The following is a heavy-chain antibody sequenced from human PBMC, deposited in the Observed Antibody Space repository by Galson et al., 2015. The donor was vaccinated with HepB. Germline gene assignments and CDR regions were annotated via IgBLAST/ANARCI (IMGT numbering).Heavy chain of an antibody. CDR2: ISAYNGNT. CDR3: ARGVGSSGYYSTYTGDAFDI. D-gene: IGHD3-22*01. Sequence: QSGAEVKKPGASVKVSCKASGYTFTNYGISWVRQAPGQGLEWMGWISAYNGNTNYAQKLQGRVTMTTDKSTSTAYMELSSLRSEDTAVYYCARGVGSSGYYSTYTGDAFDIWGQGTMVTVSS. CDR1: GYTFTNYG. J-gene: IGHJ3*02. V-gene: IGHV1-18*01.